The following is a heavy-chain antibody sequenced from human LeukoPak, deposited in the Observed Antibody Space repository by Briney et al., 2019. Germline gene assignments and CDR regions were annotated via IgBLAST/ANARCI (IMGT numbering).Heavy chain of an antibody. CDR2: ISYDGNNK. CDR1: GFTFSSYA. D-gene: IGHD6-19*01. CDR3: AKMSSGWNFDY. V-gene: IGHV3-30*04. Sequence: GRSLRLSCAASGFTFSSYAMHWVRQAPGKGLEWVAIISYDGNNKYYADSVKGRFTISRDSSKNTLYLQMNSLRAEDTAVYYCAKMSSGWNFDYWGQGTLVTVSS. J-gene: IGHJ4*02.